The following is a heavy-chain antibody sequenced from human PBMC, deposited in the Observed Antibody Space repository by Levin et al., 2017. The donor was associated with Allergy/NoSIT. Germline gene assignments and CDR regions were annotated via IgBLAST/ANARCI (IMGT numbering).Heavy chain of an antibody. D-gene: IGHD2-15*01. J-gene: IGHJ4*02. V-gene: IGHV3-30-3*01. Sequence: GGSLRLSCAASGFTFSSYAMRWVRQAPGKGLEWVAVISYDGSNKYYADSVKGRFTISRDNSKNTLYMQMNSLRAEDTAVYYCARGGVVAATRSARGAIDYWGQGTLVTVSS. CDR2: ISYDGSNK. CDR1: GFTFSSYA. CDR3: ARGGVVAATRSARGAIDY.